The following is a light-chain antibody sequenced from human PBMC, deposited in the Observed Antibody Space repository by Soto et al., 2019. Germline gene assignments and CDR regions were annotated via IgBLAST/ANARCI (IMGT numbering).Light chain of an antibody. Sequence: DIQMTQSPSSLSGSVGDRVTITCRASENISRHLNWYQQKPGKAPKLLIYAASSLQNGVPSRFRGGGSGTEFTLTISNLQPEDFATYYCQQTYTTLYTTFGQGTRLESK. V-gene: IGKV1-39*01. CDR1: ENISRH. CDR2: AAS. J-gene: IGKJ5*01. CDR3: QQTYTTLYTT.